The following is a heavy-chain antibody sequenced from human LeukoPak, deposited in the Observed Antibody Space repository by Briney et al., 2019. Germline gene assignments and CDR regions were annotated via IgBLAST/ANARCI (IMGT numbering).Heavy chain of an antibody. Sequence: SVKVSCKASGGTFSSYAISWVRQAPGQGLEWMGRIIPILSIANYAQKFQGRVTITRDTSASTAYMELSSLRSEDTAVYYCARPYDYGDYALDWGQGTLVTVSS. J-gene: IGHJ4*02. D-gene: IGHD4-17*01. CDR3: ARPYDYGDYALD. CDR1: GGTFSSYA. V-gene: IGHV1-69*04. CDR2: IIPILSIA.